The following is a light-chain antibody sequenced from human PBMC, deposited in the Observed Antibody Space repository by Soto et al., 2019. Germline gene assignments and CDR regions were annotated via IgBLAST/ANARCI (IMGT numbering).Light chain of an antibody. CDR2: DVS. CDR3: SSYTSSSTIYV. J-gene: IGLJ1*01. CDR1: SSDVGGYNY. Sequence: QSALTQPASVSGSPGQPITISCTGTSSDVGGYNYVSWYQQHPGKAPKLMIYDVSNRPSGVSNRFSGSKSGNTASLTISGLQAEDEADYYCSSYTSSSTIYVFGTGTKVTVL. V-gene: IGLV2-14*01.